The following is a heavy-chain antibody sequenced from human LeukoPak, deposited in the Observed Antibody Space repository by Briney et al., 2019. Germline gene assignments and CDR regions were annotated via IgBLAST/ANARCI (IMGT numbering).Heavy chain of an antibody. J-gene: IGHJ6*03. CDR2: LSSRGTTI. CDR1: AFIFSDYY. Sequence: GGSLRLSCGASAFIFSDYYMSWIRHAPGKGLEWVASLSSRGTTIYYVDSVRGRFTMSRHNAKNSLYLQMSNLRADDTAVYSCARSLYYMDVWDKGTTVTVSS. CDR3: ARSLYYMDV. V-gene: IGHV3-11*01.